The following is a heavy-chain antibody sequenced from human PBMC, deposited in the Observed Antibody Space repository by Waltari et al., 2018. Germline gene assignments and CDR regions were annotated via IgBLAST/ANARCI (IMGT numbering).Heavy chain of an antibody. CDR1: GFTFDTYW. Sequence: VQLVESGGGLVQPGGSLRLSCAASGFTFDTYWMYWVRRAPGKGPEWVANIKQDGSEKYYGDSVKGRFTISRDNAKNSLYLQMNSLRADDTALYYCVRRLTLWGQGTLVTVSS. J-gene: IGHJ4*02. V-gene: IGHV3-7*01. CDR2: IKQDGSEK. CDR3: VRRLTL. D-gene: IGHD3-22*01.